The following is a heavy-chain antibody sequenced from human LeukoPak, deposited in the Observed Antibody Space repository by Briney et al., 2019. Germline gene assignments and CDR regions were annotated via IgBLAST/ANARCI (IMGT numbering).Heavy chain of an antibody. V-gene: IGHV4-38-2*02. CDR3: ARRTYYYDSSGYYPFYYFDY. CDR2: IYHSGST. CDR1: GYSISSDYY. D-gene: IGHD3-22*01. Sequence: SETLSLTCTVSGYSISSDYYWGWIRQPPGKGLEWIGSIYHSGSTYYNPSLKSRVTISVDTSKNQFSLNLSSVTAADTAVYYCARRTYYYDSSGYYPFYYFDYWGQGTLVTVSS. J-gene: IGHJ4*02.